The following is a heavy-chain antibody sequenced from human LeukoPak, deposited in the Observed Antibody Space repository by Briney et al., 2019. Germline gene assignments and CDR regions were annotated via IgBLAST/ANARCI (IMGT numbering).Heavy chain of an antibody. V-gene: IGHV4-59*08. CDR3: ARLPHISIAVAGVYFDY. CDR1: GGSISSYY. D-gene: IGHD6-19*01. Sequence: SETLSPTCSISGGSISSYYWSWVRQPPGKGLEWNGYIYYTGSTDYNPSLKSRVTISVDTSKNQFSLKLSSVTAADTAVYYCARLPHISIAVAGVYFDYWGQGTLVTVSS. J-gene: IGHJ4*02. CDR2: IYYTGST.